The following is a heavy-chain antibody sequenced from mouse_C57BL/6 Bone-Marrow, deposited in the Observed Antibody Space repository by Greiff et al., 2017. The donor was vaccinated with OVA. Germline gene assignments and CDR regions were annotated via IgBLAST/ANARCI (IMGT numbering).Heavy chain of an antibody. CDR2: ISYSGST. CDR3: ARILNYAMDY. V-gene: IGHV3-8*01. CDR1: GYSITSDY. J-gene: IGHJ4*01. Sequence: DVHLVESGPGLAKPSQTLCLTCSVTGYSITSDYWNWIRKFPGNKLEYMGYISYSGSTYYNPSLKSRISITRDTSKNQYYPQLNSVTTEDTATYYCARILNYAMDYWGQGTAVTVSS.